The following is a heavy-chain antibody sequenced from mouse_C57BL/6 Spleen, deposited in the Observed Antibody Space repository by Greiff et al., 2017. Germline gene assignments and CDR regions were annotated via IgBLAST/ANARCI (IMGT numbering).Heavy chain of an antibody. J-gene: IGHJ1*03. CDR2: IYPSDSET. V-gene: IGHV1-61*01. D-gene: IGHD1-1*01. Sequence: QVQLQQSGAELVRPGSSVKLSCKASGYTFTSYWMDWVKQRPGQGLEWIGNIYPSDSETHYNQKFKDKATLTVDKSSSTAYMQLSSLTSEDSAVYYCARWEIYYYGSSYFDVWGTGTTVTVSS. CDR3: ARWEIYYYGSSYFDV. CDR1: GYTFTSYW.